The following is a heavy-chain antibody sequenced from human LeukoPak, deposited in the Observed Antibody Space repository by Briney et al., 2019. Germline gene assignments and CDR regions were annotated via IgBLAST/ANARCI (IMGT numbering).Heavy chain of an antibody. CDR2: ISWNSGSI. J-gene: IGHJ6*02. D-gene: IGHD1-26*01. CDR1: GFTFDDYT. V-gene: IGHV3-9*01. Sequence: PGGSLRLSRAASGFTFDDYTMHWVRQAPGKGLEWVSGISWNSGSIGYADSVKGRFTISRDNTKNSLYLQMNSLRTEDTALYYCAKDLIVGPYYYYGLDVWGQGTTVTVS. CDR3: AKDLIVGPYYYYGLDV.